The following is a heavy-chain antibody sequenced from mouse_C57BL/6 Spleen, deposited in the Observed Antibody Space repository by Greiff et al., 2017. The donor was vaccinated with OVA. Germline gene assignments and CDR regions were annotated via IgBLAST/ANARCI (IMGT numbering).Heavy chain of an antibody. Sequence: VQLQQSGAELVRPGASVTLSCKASGYTFTDYEMHWVKQTPVHGLEWIGAIDPETGGTAYNQKFKGKAILTADKSSSTAYMELRSLTSEDSAVYYGTRGISRYFDVWGAGTTVTVSS. CDR2: IDPETGGT. J-gene: IGHJ1*01. V-gene: IGHV1-15*01. CDR1: GYTFTDYE. CDR3: TRGISRYFDV.